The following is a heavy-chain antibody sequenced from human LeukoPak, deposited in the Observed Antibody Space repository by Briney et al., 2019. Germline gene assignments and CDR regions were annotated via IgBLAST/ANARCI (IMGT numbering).Heavy chain of an antibody. CDR1: GFTFSNAW. Sequence: PGGSLRLSCAASGFTFSNAWMSWVRQAPGKGLEWVGRIISKTDGGTTDYAAPVNGRFTISRDDSKRTLYLQMNSLKTEDTAVYYCTTDRGSGYSGSYYFDYWGQGTLVTVSS. V-gene: IGHV3-15*01. J-gene: IGHJ4*02. CDR3: TTDRGSGYSGSYYFDY. CDR2: IISKTDGGTT. D-gene: IGHD1-26*01.